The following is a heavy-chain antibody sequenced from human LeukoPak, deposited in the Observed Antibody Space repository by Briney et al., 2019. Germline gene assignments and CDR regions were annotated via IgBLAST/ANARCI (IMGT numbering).Heavy chain of an antibody. CDR3: ARGGSGSYFKY. V-gene: IGHV3-23*01. D-gene: IGHD3-10*01. CDR2: ISGSGGST. J-gene: IGHJ4*02. CDR1: GFTFSSYA. Sequence: GGSLRLSCAASGFTFSSYAMSWVRQAPGKGLEWVSAISGSGGSTYYADSVKGRFTISRDNSKNTLYLQMNSLRAEDTAVYYCARGGSGSYFKYWGQGTLVTVSS.